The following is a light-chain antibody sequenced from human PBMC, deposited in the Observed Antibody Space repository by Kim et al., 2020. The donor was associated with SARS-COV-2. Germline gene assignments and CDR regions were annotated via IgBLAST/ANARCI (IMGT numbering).Light chain of an antibody. CDR2: RDS. CDR1: NIGSKN. Sequence: SYELTQLLSVSVALGQTARITCGGNNIGSKNVHWYQQKPGQAPVLVIYRDSNRPSGIPERFSGSNSGNTATLTISRAQAGDEADYYCQVWDSSTAWVFGGGTQLTVL. CDR3: QVWDSSTAWV. V-gene: IGLV3-9*01. J-gene: IGLJ3*02.